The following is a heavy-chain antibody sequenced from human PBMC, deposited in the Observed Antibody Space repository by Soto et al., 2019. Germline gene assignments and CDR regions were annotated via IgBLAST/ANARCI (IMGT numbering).Heavy chain of an antibody. V-gene: IGHV4-34*01. D-gene: IGHD3-9*01. J-gene: IGHJ3*02. CDR3: ARGIPELRYFDWLSSAFDI. CDR1: GGSFSGYY. Sequence: SETLSLTCAVYGGSFSGYYWSWIRQPPGKGLEWIGEINHSGSTNYNPSLKSRVTISVDTSKNQFSLKLSSVTAADTAVYYCARGIPELRYFDWLSSAFDIWGQGTMVTVSS. CDR2: INHSGST.